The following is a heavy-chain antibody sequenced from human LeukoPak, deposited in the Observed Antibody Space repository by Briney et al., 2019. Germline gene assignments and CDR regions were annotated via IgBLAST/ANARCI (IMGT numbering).Heavy chain of an antibody. J-gene: IGHJ4*02. CDR3: ARGGGGWFFDY. CDR2: INHSGST. D-gene: IGHD6-19*01. V-gene: IGHV4-34*01. CDR1: GGSFSGYY. Sequence: SETLSLTCAVYGGSFSGYYWSWIRQPPGKGLEWIGEINHSGSTNYNPSLKSRVTISVDTSKNQFSLKLSSVTGADTAVYYCARGGGGWFFDYWGQGTLVTVSS.